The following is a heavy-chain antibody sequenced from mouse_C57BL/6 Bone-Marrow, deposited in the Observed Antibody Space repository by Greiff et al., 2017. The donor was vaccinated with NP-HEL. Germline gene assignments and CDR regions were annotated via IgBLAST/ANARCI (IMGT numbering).Heavy chain of an antibody. V-gene: IGHV2-4*01. Sequence: VKLQESGPGLVQPSQSLSITCTVSGFSLTSYGVHWVRQPPGKGLEWLGVIWSGGSTDYNAAFISRLSISKDNSKSQVFFKMNSLQADDTAIYYCAKHHYYGSSYDYAMDYWGQGTSVTVSS. CDR3: AKHHYYGSSYDYAMDY. CDR1: GFSLTSYG. J-gene: IGHJ4*01. D-gene: IGHD1-1*01. CDR2: IWSGGST.